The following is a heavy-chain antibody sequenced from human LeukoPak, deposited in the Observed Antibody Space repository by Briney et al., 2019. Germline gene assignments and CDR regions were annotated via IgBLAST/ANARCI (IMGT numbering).Heavy chain of an antibody. J-gene: IGHJ5*02. V-gene: IGHV1-18*01. CDR1: GYRFTSYG. Sequence: GASVKVSCKAPGYRFTSYGISWVRQAPGQGLEWMGWISANDGSANYTQKLQGRVTMTTDTSTSTAYTEIRDLRSDDTAVYYCARGVVVHYTWFDPWGQGTLVTVSS. CDR3: ARGVVVHYTWFDP. D-gene: IGHD2-2*01. CDR2: ISANDGSA.